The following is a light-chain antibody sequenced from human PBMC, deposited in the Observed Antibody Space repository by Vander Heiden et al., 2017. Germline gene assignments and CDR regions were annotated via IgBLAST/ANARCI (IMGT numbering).Light chain of an antibody. V-gene: IGLV1-40*01. Sequence: QSVLTQPPSVSGAPGQRVTISCTGSSSNIGAGNDVHWSQQLPGTAPKLLIYGNSNRPSWVPDRFSGSKSGTSASLSITGLQAEDEADYYCQSYDSSLSGANWVFGGGTKLTVL. CDR3: QSYDSSLSGANWV. CDR2: GNS. J-gene: IGLJ3*02. CDR1: SSNIGAGND.